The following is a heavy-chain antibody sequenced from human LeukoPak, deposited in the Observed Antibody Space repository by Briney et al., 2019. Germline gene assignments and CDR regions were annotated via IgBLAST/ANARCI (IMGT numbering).Heavy chain of an antibody. CDR2: ILFDGSKT. Sequence: GGSLRLSCAASGFNFRNYGIHWVRQAPGKGLEWVSFILFDGSKTYYADSVKGRFTASRDNSKNTLFLEMNSLRANDTAVYYCAQWELLPTADYWGQGTLVTVSS. CDR1: GFNFRNYG. D-gene: IGHD1-26*01. J-gene: IGHJ4*02. CDR3: AQWELLPTADY. V-gene: IGHV3-30*02.